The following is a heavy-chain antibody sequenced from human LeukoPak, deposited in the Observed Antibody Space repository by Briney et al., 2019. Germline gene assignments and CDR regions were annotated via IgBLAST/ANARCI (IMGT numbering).Heavy chain of an antibody. CDR2: IIPIFGTA. J-gene: IGHJ4*02. D-gene: IGHD6-19*01. Sequence: SVKVSCKASGGTFSSYAISWARQAPGQGLEWMGGIIPIFGTANYAQKFQGRVTITADESTSTAYMELSSLRSEDTAVYYCARDPRGQAVAGNWGQGTLVTVSS. CDR3: ARDPRGQAVAGN. V-gene: IGHV1-69*13. CDR1: GGTFSSYA.